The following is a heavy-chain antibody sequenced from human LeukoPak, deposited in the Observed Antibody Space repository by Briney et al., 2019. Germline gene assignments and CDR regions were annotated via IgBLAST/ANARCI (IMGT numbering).Heavy chain of an antibody. V-gene: IGHV4-39*07. CDR3: ARSSDCSRASCFTSYFDS. CDR1: GDSISSDNYY. Sequence: SETLSLTCTVSGDSISSDNYYWGWIRQSPGKGLEWIGSIYYGGSPYYNPSLESRDTMSVDTSKCQFSLRLSSVTAAVTAMYYCARSSDCSRASCFTSYFDSWGQGTLVTVSS. D-gene: IGHD2-2*02. CDR2: IYYGGSP. J-gene: IGHJ4*02.